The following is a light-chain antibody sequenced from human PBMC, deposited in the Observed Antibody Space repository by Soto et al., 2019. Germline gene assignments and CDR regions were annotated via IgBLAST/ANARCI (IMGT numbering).Light chain of an antibody. Sequence: QSVLTQPPSASGSRGRRVTISCSGSSSNIGTNTVNWYQQFPGSAPQLLLYNTNQRPSGVPGRFSGSKSGTSASLAISGLQSEDEADYYCAAWDGSLDVVLFGGGTKVTVL. CDR3: AAWDGSLDVVL. CDR1: SSNIGTNT. CDR2: NTN. J-gene: IGLJ2*01. V-gene: IGLV1-44*01.